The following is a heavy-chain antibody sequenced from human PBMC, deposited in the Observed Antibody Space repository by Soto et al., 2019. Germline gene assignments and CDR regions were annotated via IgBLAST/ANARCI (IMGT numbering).Heavy chain of an antibody. CDR1: GLTFSSYG. V-gene: IGHV3-33*01. CDR3: ARDHDYYGSGSPIRSRFDY. CDR2: IWYDGSNK. Sequence: GGSLRLSCAASGLTFSSYGMHWVRQAPGKGLEWVAVIWYDGSNKYYADSVKGRFTISRDNSKNTLYLQMNSLRAEDTAVYYCARDHDYYGSGSPIRSRFDYWGQGTLVTVSS. J-gene: IGHJ4*02. D-gene: IGHD3-10*01.